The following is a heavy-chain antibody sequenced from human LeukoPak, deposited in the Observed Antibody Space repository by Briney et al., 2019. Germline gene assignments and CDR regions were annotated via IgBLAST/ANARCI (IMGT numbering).Heavy chain of an antibody. V-gene: IGHV4-59*01. CDR2: IYYSGST. CDR1: GGSISRDY. D-gene: IGHD3-3*01. J-gene: IGHJ5*02. CDR3: ARMYYDFWSGYYGNNWFDP. Sequence: SETLSLTCTVSGGSISRDYWSWIRQPPGKGLEWIGYIYYSGSTNYNPSLKSRVTISVDTSKNQFSLKLSSVTAADTAVYYCARMYYDFWSGYYGNNWFDPWGQGTLATVSS.